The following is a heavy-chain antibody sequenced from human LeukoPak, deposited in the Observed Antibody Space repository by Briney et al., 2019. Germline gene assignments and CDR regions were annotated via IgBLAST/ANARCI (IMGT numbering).Heavy chain of an antibody. V-gene: IGHV1-8*02. Sequence: ASVKVSCKASGYTFTSHDINWVRQATGQGLEWMGWMNPNSGNTGYAQKLQGRVTMTTDTSTSTAYMELRSLRSDDTAVYYCARDLIAVAGRDAFDIWGQGTMVTVSS. J-gene: IGHJ3*02. CDR2: MNPNSGNT. CDR1: GYTFTSHD. CDR3: ARDLIAVAGRDAFDI. D-gene: IGHD6-19*01.